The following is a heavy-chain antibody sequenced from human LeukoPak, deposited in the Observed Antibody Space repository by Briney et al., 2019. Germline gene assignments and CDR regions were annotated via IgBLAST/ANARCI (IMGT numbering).Heavy chain of an antibody. CDR3: ARIRDGYNDAYDI. CDR1: GYTFTNSY. CDR2: INPDGGNT. V-gene: IGHV1-46*01. D-gene: IGHD5-24*01. J-gene: IGHJ3*02. Sequence: ASVKVSCKASGYTFTNSYIHWVRQAPGQVLEWMGLINPDGGNTNYAQNFQGRVTLTRDTSTSTVYVELSSLRSEDTAIYYCARIRDGYNDAYDIWGHGTVVTVPS.